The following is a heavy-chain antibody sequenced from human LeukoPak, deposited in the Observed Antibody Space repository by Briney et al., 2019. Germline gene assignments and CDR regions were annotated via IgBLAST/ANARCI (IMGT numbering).Heavy chain of an antibody. CDR1: GGSISSGGYY. D-gene: IGHD3-16*01. CDR2: IYYSGST. CDR3: ARLTWTPTPNYDY. J-gene: IGHJ4*02. V-gene: IGHV4-31*03. Sequence: PSETLSLTCTVSGGSISSGGYYWSWIRQHPGKGLEWIGYIYYSGSTNYNPSLKSRVTISVDTSKNQFSLKLSSVTAADTAVYYCARLTWTPTPNYDYWGQGTLVTVSS.